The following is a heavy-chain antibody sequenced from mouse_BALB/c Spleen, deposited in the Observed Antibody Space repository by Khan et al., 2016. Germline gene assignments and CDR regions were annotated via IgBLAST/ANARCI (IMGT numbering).Heavy chain of an antibody. CDR2: ISYSGST. D-gene: IGHD1-2*01. CDR1: GYSITSDYA. J-gene: IGHJ3*01. CDR3: ARSTTATRLFAY. V-gene: IGHV3-2*02. Sequence: EVQLQESGPGLVKPSQSLSLTCTVTGYSITSDYAWNWIRQFPGNKLEWMGYISYSGSTSYNPSLKSRISITRATSKNQFFLQLNSVTTEDTATSYCARSTTATRLFAYWGQGTLVTVSA.